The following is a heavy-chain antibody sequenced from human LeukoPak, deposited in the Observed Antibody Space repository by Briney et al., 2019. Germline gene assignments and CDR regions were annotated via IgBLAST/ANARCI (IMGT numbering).Heavy chain of an antibody. D-gene: IGHD2-15*01. CDR3: ATIRGYCSGGRCYSDWYFDL. V-gene: IGHV4-61*01. CDR1: GGSVSSASYY. CDR2: IYYSGTT. Sequence: SETLSLTCTVSGGSVSSASYYWSWLRQPPGKGLEWFGYIYYSGTTNYNPSLKSRVTVSVDTSKNQFYLRLTFVTAADTAVYYCATIRGYCSGGRCYSDWYFDLWGRGTLVTVSS. J-gene: IGHJ2*01.